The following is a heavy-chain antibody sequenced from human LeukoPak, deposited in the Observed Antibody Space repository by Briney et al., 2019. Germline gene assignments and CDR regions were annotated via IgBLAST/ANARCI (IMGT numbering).Heavy chain of an antibody. V-gene: IGHV4-34*01. CDR2: INHSGST. J-gene: IGHJ4*02. D-gene: IGHD1-26*01. CDR3: ARNSGSYYDY. Sequence: SETLSLTCAVYGGSFSGYYWSWIRQPPGKGLEWIGEINHSGSTNYNPSLESRVTISVDTSKNQFSLKLSSVTAADTAVYYCARNSGSYYDYWGQGTLVTVSS. CDR1: GGSFSGYY.